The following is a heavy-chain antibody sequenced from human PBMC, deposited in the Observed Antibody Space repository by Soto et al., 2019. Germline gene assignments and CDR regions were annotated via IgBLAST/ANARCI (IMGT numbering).Heavy chain of an antibody. V-gene: IGHV4-30-4*01. D-gene: IGHD3-16*01. Sequence: SETLSLTCTVSGGSINSGNYYWNWLRQPPGKGLEWIGYIYYSGATYYNPSLKSRVTFSLDTSKNQFSLKLRSVTAADTSVYYCARDRFGPFDSWGQGSLVTVSS. CDR2: IYYSGAT. CDR3: ARDRFGPFDS. CDR1: GGSINSGNYY. J-gene: IGHJ4*02.